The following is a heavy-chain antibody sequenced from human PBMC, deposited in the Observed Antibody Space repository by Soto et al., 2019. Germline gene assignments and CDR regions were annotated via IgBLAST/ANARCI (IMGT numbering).Heavy chain of an antibody. D-gene: IGHD3-10*01. Sequence: QVQLIQSGAEVRTSGSSVKVSCKALGGPSNNYGDSWVRQAPGQGLEWMGGIVPLFGTANYAPKFQGRIRITADASARTVNMELRSLTSDDTAVYYCAKLQGSGSYSDDDYWGQGTLVTVSS. CDR1: GGPSNNYG. J-gene: IGHJ4*02. V-gene: IGHV1-69*01. CDR2: IVPLFGTA. CDR3: AKLQGSGSYSDDDY.